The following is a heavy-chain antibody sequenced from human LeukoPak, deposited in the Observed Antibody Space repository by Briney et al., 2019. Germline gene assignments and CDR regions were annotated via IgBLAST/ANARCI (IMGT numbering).Heavy chain of an antibody. J-gene: IGHJ4*02. D-gene: IGHD3-3*01. CDR2: ISGDGGST. V-gene: IGHV3-43*02. CDR1: GFTFDDYA. CDR3: AKGIFGVALLLGDY. Sequence: GRSLRLSCAPSGFTFDDYAMHWVPQAPGKGLEWVSLISGDGGSTTYADYVKGRLNISRDNSNNSLYLQMNSLRTEDTALYYCAKGIFGVALLLGDYWGQGTLVTVSS.